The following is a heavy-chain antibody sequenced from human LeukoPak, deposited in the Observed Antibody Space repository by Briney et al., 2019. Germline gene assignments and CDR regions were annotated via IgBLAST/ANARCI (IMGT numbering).Heavy chain of an antibody. D-gene: IGHD2-8*02. CDR3: VKDQGISTAGMDV. CDR2: ISYDGSNK. Sequence: GGSLRLSCAASGFTFSSYAMHWVRQAPGKGLEWVAVISYDGSNKYYADSVKGRFTISRDNSKNTLYLQMNSLRAEDTAVSYCVKDQGISTAGMDVWGQGTTVIVSS. J-gene: IGHJ6*02. CDR1: GFTFSSYA. V-gene: IGHV3-30-3*01.